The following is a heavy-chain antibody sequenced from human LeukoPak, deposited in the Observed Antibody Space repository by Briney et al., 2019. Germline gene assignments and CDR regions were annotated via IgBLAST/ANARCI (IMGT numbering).Heavy chain of an antibody. J-gene: IGHJ4*02. V-gene: IGHV4-4*02. CDR3: ARGLGLRLG. D-gene: IGHD3-16*01. CDR1: GDSITSSNW. CDR2: IYHSGNT. Sequence: SGTLSLTCAVSGDSITSSNWWSWVRQPPEKGLEWIGEIYHSGNTNYNPPLKSRVTISVDTSKNQFSLKLSSVTAADTAVYYCARGLGLRLGWGQGTLVTVSS.